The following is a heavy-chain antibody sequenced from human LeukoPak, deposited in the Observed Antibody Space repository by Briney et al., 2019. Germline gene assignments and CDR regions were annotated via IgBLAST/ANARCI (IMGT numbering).Heavy chain of an antibody. CDR1: GFTVSSNY. CDR2: IYSGGST. CDR3: ARALGSDNSGYYESYYMDV. J-gene: IGHJ6*03. V-gene: IGHV3-53*01. D-gene: IGHD3-22*01. Sequence: GGSLRLSCAASGFTVSSNYMSWVRQAPGKGLEWVSVIYSGGSTYYADSVKGRFTISRDNSKNTLYLQMNSLRAEDTAVYYCARALGSDNSGYYESYYMDVWGKGTTVTVSS.